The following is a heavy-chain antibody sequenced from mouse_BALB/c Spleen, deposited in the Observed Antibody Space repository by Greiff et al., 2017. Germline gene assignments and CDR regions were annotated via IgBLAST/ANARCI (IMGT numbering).Heavy chain of an antibody. Sequence: VQLQQSGAELVRPGTSVKISCKASGYTFTNYWLGWVKQRPGHGLEWIGDIYPGGGYTNYNGKFKGKATLTADKSSSTAYMQLSSLTSEDSAVYFCARSTMITTRAMDYWGQGTSVTVSS. CDR3: ARSTMITTRAMDY. D-gene: IGHD2-4*01. CDR1: GYTFTNYW. CDR2: IYPGGGYT. J-gene: IGHJ4*01. V-gene: IGHV1-63*01.